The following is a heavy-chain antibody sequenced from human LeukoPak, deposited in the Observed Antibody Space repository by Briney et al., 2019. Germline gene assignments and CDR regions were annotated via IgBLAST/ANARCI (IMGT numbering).Heavy chain of an antibody. V-gene: IGHV4-39*07. CDR1: GGSISSSSYS. CDR2: IYYSGSI. D-gene: IGHD4-11*01. CDR3: AKTHSHSPPYFDY. Sequence: SETLSLTCTVSGGSISSSSYSWGWIRQPPGMGLEWIGTIYYSGSINYNPSLKSRVTLSLDKSKNQFSLQLSSVTAADTAMYYCAKTHSHSPPYFDYWGQGTLVIVSS. J-gene: IGHJ4*02.